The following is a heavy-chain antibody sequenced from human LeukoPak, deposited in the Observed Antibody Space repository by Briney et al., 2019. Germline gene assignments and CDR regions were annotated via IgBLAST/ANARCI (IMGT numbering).Heavy chain of an antibody. D-gene: IGHD6-13*01. Sequence: GGSLRLSCVDSGSTNAMHWVRQAPGKGLEWVAVISSDGSKKFYGDSVKGRFTISRDSSKNTLYLQMNSLRVEDTAVYYCATDSSSWYKGLIWGQGTLVTVYS. V-gene: IGHV3-30-3*01. CDR3: ATDSSSWYKGLI. CDR1: GSTNA. CDR2: ISSDGSKK. J-gene: IGHJ4*02.